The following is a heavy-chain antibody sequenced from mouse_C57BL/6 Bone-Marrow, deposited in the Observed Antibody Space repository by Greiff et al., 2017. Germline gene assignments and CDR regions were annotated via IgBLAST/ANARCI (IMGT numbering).Heavy chain of an antibody. V-gene: IGHV5-17*01. CDR3: ASSYSVNAMDY. J-gene: IGHJ4*01. CDR1: GFTFSDYG. D-gene: IGHD2-12*01. Sequence: EVKLMESGGGLVKPGGSLKLSCAASGFTFSDYGMHWVRQAPEKGLEWVAYISSGSSTIYYADTVKGRFNISRDNAKNTLFLQMTSLRSEDTAMYYCASSYSVNAMDYWGQGTSVTVSS. CDR2: ISSGSSTI.